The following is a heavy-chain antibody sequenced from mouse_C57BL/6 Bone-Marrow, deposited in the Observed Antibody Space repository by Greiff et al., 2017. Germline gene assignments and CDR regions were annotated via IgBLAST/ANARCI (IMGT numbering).Heavy chain of an antibody. V-gene: IGHV10-1*01. CDR2: IRSKSNNYAT. CDR1: GFSFNTYA. CDR3: VRQRGPWVAY. Sequence: EVKLVESGGGLVQPKGSLKLSCAASGFSFNTYAMNWVRQAPGKGLEWVARIRSKSNNYATYYADSVKDRFTISRDDSESMLYLQMNNLKTEDTAMYYCVRQRGPWVAYWGQGTLVTGSA. J-gene: IGHJ3*01.